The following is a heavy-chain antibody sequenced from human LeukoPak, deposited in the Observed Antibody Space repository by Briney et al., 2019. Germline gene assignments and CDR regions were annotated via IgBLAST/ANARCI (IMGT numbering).Heavy chain of an antibody. V-gene: IGHV1-2*02. D-gene: IGHD1-26*01. CDR3: ARSRVGATPFDY. CDR1: GYTFTGYY. Sequence: ASVKVSCKASGYTFTGYYMHWVRQAPGQGLEWMGWINPNSGGTNYAQKCQGRVTMTRDTSISTAYMELSRLRSDDTAVYYCARSRVGATPFDYWGQGTLVTVSS. J-gene: IGHJ4*02. CDR2: INPNSGGT.